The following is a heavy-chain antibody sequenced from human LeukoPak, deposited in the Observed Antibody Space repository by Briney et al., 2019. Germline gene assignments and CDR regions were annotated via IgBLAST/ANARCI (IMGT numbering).Heavy chain of an antibody. Sequence: ASVKVSCKASGYTFTGCYIHWVRQAPGQGLEWMGWINPNSGGTNYAQKFQGRVTMTSDTSISTAYMELSRLSSDDTAVYYCARDPESVVSAANSWGQGTLVTVSS. CDR1: GYTFTGCY. D-gene: IGHD2-2*01. J-gene: IGHJ4*02. CDR2: INPNSGGT. CDR3: ARDPESVVSAANS. V-gene: IGHV1-2*02.